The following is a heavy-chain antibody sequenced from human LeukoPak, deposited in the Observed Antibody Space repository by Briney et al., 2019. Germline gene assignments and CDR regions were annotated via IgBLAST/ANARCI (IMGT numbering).Heavy chain of an antibody. D-gene: IGHD3-22*01. CDR3: ARGPTRRITMISFYMDV. J-gene: IGHJ6*03. CDR1: GGSFSGYY. V-gene: IGHV4-34*01. Sequence: SETLSLTCAVYGGSFSGYYWSWIRQPPGKWLEWIGEINHSGSTNYNPSLKSRVTISVDTSKNQFSLKLSSVTAADTAAYYCARGPTRRITMISFYMDVCGKASTVTVSS. CDR2: INHSGST.